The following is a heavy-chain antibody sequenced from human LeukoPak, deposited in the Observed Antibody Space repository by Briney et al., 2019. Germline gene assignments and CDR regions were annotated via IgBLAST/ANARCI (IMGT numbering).Heavy chain of an antibody. J-gene: IGHJ4*02. Sequence: PGGSLRLSCAASGFTFSSYGMHWVRQAPGKGLEWVAVISYDGSNKYYADSMKGRFTISRDNSKNTLYLQMNSLRAEDTAVYYCAKEVTMVRGVIGYWGQGTLVTVSS. D-gene: IGHD3-10*01. CDR3: AKEVTMVRGVIGY. CDR1: GFTFSSYG. V-gene: IGHV3-30*18. CDR2: ISYDGSNK.